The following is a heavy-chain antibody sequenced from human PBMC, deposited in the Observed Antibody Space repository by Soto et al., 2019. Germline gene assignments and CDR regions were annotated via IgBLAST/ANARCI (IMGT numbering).Heavy chain of an antibody. CDR1: GGSISGYY. Sequence: PSETLSLTCTVSGGSISGYYWSWIRQSPGKGLEWIGYIHYSGSTNYNTSLKSRVTISVDTSKNQLSLKLSSVTAADTAVYYCARGSAAGTKSPFDYWGQGTLVTVSS. J-gene: IGHJ4*02. CDR3: ARGSAAGTKSPFDY. D-gene: IGHD6-13*01. V-gene: IGHV4-59*01. CDR2: IHYSGST.